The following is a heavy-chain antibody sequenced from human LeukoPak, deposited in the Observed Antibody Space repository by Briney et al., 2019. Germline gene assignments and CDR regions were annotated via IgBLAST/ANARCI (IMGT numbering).Heavy chain of an antibody. Sequence: SETLSLTCAVHGGSFSGYYWSWIRQPPGKGLEWIGEINHSGSTNYNPYLKSRVTISVDTSKNQFSLKLSSVTAADTAVYYCARGYPPVYYSSGWYGLSPWGQGTLVTVSS. D-gene: IGHD6-19*01. CDR2: INHSGST. V-gene: IGHV4-34*01. CDR1: GGSFSGYY. CDR3: ARGYPPVYYSSGWYGLSP. J-gene: IGHJ5*02.